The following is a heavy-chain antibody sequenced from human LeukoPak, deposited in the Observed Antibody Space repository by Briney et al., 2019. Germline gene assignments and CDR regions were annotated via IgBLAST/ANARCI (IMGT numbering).Heavy chain of an antibody. Sequence: GGSLRLSCAASGFTFSSYEMNWVRQAPGKGLEWGSYISSSGSTIYYADSVKGRFTISRDNAKNSLYLQMNSLRAEDTAVYYCARDGCSGGSCWFDYWGQGTLVTVSS. CDR2: ISSSGSTI. CDR3: ARDGCSGGSCWFDY. CDR1: GFTFSSYE. V-gene: IGHV3-48*03. J-gene: IGHJ4*02. D-gene: IGHD2-15*01.